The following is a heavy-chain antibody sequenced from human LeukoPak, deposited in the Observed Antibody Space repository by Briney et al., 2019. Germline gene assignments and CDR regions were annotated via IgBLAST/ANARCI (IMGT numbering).Heavy chain of an antibody. Sequence: ASVKVSCKASGYTFTDYYMHWVRRAPGQGLEWMGWINPNSGGTNYAQKFQGRVTMTRDTSISTAYMELSRLRSDGTAVYYCARAVHNWFDPWGQGTLVTVSS. CDR1: GYTFTDYY. CDR2: INPNSGGT. J-gene: IGHJ5*02. V-gene: IGHV1-2*02. CDR3: ARAVHNWFDP.